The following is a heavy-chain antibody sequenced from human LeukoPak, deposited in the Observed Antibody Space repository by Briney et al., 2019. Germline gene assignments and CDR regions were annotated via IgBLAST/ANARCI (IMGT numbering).Heavy chain of an antibody. J-gene: IGHJ4*02. CDR3: VHSSGWYIPFDY. V-gene: IGHV4-39*01. Sequence: SETLSLTCTVSGGSISSSSYYWGWIRQPPGKGLGWIGSIYYSGSTYYNPSLKSRVTISVDTSKNQFSLKLSSVTAADTAVYYCVHSSGWYIPFDYWGQGTLVTVSS. CDR1: GGSISSSSYY. D-gene: IGHD6-19*01. CDR2: IYYSGST.